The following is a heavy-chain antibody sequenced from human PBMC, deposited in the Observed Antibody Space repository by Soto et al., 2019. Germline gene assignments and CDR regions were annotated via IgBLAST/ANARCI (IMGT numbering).Heavy chain of an antibody. V-gene: IGHV2-70*13. Sequence: SGPTLVNPTQTLTLTCTFSGFSLTSPGMCVSWIRQPPGKALEWLALIERDDDDKYYSTSLKTRLTISKDTRKNQVVLTMANMDPADTGTYYCARSIRGPRRFNGMDVWGQGTTVTVSS. CDR3: ARSIRGPRRFNGMDV. CDR1: GFSLTSPGMC. D-gene: IGHD1-20*01. CDR2: IERDDDDK. J-gene: IGHJ6*02.